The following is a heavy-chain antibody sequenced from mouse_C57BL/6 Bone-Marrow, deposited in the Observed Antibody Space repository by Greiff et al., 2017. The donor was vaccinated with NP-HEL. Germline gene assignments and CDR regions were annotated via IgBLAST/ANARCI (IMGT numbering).Heavy chain of an antibody. Sequence: QVQLKESGPGLVQPSQCLSITCTVSGFSLTSYGVHWVRQSPGKGLEWLGVIWSGGSTDYNAAFISRLSISKDNSKSQVFFKMNSLQADDTAIYYCARNPVLYYYGSSYGDAMDYWGQGTSVTVSS. CDR1: GFSLTSYG. CDR3: ARNPVLYYYGSSYGDAMDY. J-gene: IGHJ4*01. CDR2: IWSGGST. V-gene: IGHV2-2*01. D-gene: IGHD1-1*01.